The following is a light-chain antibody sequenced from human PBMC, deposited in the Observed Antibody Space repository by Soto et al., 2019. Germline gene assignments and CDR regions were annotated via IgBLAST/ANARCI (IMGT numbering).Light chain of an antibody. Sequence: QSVLTQPPSASGSPGQSVAISCTGTSSDIGGYNFVSWYQQHPGKAPKLMIYEVTKRPSGVPDRFSGSKSGNTATLIVSGLQPEDEADYYCSSHGGSNNPYVFVTGTKLTVL. CDR1: SSDIGGYNF. V-gene: IGLV2-8*01. CDR3: SSHGGSNNPYV. CDR2: EVT. J-gene: IGLJ1*01.